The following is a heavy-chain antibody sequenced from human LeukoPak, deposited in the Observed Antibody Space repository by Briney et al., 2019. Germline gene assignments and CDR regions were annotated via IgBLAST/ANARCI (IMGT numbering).Heavy chain of an antibody. CDR3: ARHYSSAWSHFDF. J-gene: IGHJ4*02. Sequence: SETLSLTCTVSGGSVSSYYWSWIRQPPGKGLEWIGHIYYSGNTNYNPSLESRVTISLDTSKNQFSLRLSSVPAADTAVYFCARHYSSAWSHFDFWGQGTLVTVSS. CDR1: GGSVSSYY. V-gene: IGHV4-59*08. D-gene: IGHD6-19*01. CDR2: IYYSGNT.